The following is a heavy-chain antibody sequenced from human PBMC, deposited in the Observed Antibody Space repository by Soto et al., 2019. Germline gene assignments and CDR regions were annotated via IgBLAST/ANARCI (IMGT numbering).Heavy chain of an antibody. J-gene: IGHJ4*02. Sequence: GGSLRLSCAVSGFSFSDYNMNWVRQAPGKGLEWASYTNSNGDVKYYADSVRGRFTISRDNAKNSVYLQMNSLTDGDTAVYYCARDGPVAAAVTPKPYYFDYWGRGTLVTV. CDR1: GFSFSDYN. CDR2: TNSNGDVK. CDR3: ARDGPVAAAVTPKPYYFDY. V-gene: IGHV3-48*02. D-gene: IGHD6-25*01.